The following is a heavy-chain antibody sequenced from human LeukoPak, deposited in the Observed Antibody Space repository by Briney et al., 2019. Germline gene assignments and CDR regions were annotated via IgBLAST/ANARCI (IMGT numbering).Heavy chain of an antibody. CDR3: AKDLSGSGGDGAWEFDY. D-gene: IGHD2-15*01. CDR1: GFTFSSYG. CDR2: ISYDGSNK. J-gene: IGHJ4*02. Sequence: GGSLRLSCAASGFTFSSYGMHWVRQAPGKGLEWVAVISYDGSNKYYADSVKGRFTISRDNSKNTLYLQMNSLRAEDTAVYYCAKDLSGSGGDGAWEFDYWGQGTLVTVSS. V-gene: IGHV3-30*18.